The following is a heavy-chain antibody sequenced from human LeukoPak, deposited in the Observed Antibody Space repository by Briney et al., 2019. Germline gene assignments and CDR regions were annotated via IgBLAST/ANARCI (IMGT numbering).Heavy chain of an antibody. J-gene: IGHJ3*02. V-gene: IGHV4-59*11. Sequence: SETLSLTCTVSGGSISSHYWSWIRQPPGKGLEWIGYIYYSGSTNYNPSLKSRVTISVDTSKNQFSLKLSSVTAADTAVYYCARDLTALLYYDFWSGYPDAAFDIWGQGTMVTVSS. CDR3: ARDLTALLYYDFWSGYPDAAFDI. CDR2: IYYSGST. CDR1: GGSISSHY. D-gene: IGHD3-3*01.